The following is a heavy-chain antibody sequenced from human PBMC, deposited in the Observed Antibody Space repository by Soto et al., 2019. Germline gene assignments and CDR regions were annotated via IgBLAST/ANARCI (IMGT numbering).Heavy chain of an antibody. CDR3: ARHPTYYYDSSGYPRGFDI. Sequence: PSETLSLTCTVSGGSVSSGSYHWSWIRQPPGKGLEWIGYIYYSGSTNYNPSLKSRVTISVDTSKNQFSLKLSSVTAADTAVYYSARHPTYYYDSSGYPRGFDIWGQGTMVTVSS. CDR2: IYYSGST. D-gene: IGHD3-22*01. J-gene: IGHJ3*02. CDR1: GGSVSSGSYH. V-gene: IGHV4-61*01.